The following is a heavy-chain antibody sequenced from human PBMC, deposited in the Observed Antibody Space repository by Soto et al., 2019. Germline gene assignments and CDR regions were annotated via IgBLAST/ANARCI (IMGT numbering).Heavy chain of an antibody. D-gene: IGHD3-9*01. CDR1: GYSFSTYD. CDR2: ISTNNGKR. CDR3: ATADDTGFDP. Sequence: QPQLEQSGAEMREPGASVKLSCKASGYSFSTYDISWLRQAPGKGLEWMGVISTNNGKRNFAWKFLDRVIMTTDTSANTADMERESLRYDDTAIYYCATADDTGFDPWGQGTLVTVSS. J-gene: IGHJ5*02. V-gene: IGHV1-18*04.